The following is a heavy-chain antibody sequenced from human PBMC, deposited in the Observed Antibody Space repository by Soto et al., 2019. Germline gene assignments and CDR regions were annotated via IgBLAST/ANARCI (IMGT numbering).Heavy chain of an antibody. V-gene: IGHV3-7*04. J-gene: IGHJ4*02. CDR2: IKQDGSEK. CDR1: GFTFSSYW. Sequence: WGSLRLSCAASGFTFSSYWMSWVRQAPGKGLEWVANIKQDGSEKYYVDSVKGRFTISRDNAKNSLYLQMNSLRAEDTAVYYCARARADYYDSSGYPLGYWGKGTLVTVSS. CDR3: ARARADYYDSSGYPLGY. D-gene: IGHD3-22*01.